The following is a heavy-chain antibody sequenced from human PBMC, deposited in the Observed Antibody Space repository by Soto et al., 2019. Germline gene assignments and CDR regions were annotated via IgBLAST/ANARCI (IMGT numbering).Heavy chain of an antibody. CDR1: GYSFPSYW. D-gene: IGHD2-2*01. CDR2: IYPRDSDI. Sequence: GESLKISCKASGYSFPSYWIAWVRQMPGKGLEWMGIIYPRDSDIRYSPSFQGQVTISVDKSISTAYLQWSSLKASDTAIYYCATKYQQANFYCGLDVWGQGTTVTVSS. J-gene: IGHJ6*02. CDR3: ATKYQQANFYCGLDV. V-gene: IGHV5-51*01.